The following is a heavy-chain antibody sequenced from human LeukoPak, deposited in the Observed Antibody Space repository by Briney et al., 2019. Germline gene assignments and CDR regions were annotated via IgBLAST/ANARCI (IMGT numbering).Heavy chain of an antibody. CDR2: INNYTCTT. CDR3: ARYARGGRWYLDY. Sequence: ASVTVSFTTSGFSFTYFFTGYYFHWVRQAPGQGLEWLGWINNYTCTTDYAHRFQGRVTMTTDTSTTTLYLDLISLRSDDTAVYYCARYARGGRWYLDYWGQGTLVTVSS. CDR1: GFSFTYFFTGYY. V-gene: IGHV1-2*02. J-gene: IGHJ4*02. D-gene: IGHD4-23*01.